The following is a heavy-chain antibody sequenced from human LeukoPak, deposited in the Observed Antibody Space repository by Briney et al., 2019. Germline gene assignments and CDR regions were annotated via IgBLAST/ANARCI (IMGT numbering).Heavy chain of an antibody. J-gene: IGHJ3*02. CDR3: ARDDSSGYYPDAFDI. Sequence: SETLSLTCTVSGGSISSGSYYWSWIRQPAGKGLEWIGRIYTSGSTNYNPSLKSRVTISVDTSKNQFSLKLSSVTAADTAVYYCARDDSSGYYPDAFDIWGQRTMVTVSS. D-gene: IGHD3-22*01. CDR2: IYTSGST. V-gene: IGHV4-61*02. CDR1: GGSISSGSYY.